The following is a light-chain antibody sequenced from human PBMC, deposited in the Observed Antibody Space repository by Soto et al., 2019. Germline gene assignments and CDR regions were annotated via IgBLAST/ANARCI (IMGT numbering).Light chain of an antibody. CDR3: QQCDTYPWT. CDR1: QSISSW. J-gene: IGKJ1*01. CDR2: KSS. Sequence: DIQMTQSPSTLSASVGDRVTITCRASQSISSWLAWYQQKPGKAPNLVIYKSSSLESGVPSRFSGSGSGTEFTLTISSLQPDDFATYYCQQCDTYPWTLGPGTKVDIK. V-gene: IGKV1-5*03.